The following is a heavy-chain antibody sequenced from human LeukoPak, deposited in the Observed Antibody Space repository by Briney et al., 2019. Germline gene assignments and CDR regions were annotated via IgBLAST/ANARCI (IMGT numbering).Heavy chain of an antibody. J-gene: IGHJ4*02. V-gene: IGHV1-69*01. CDR1: GGTFSSYA. CDR2: IIPIFGTA. D-gene: IGHD3-10*01. CDR3: ARVEDYYGPGSYYNFYY. Sequence: SVKVSCKASGGTFSSYAISWVRQAPGQGLEWMGGIIPIFGTANYAQKFQGRVTITADESTSTAYMELSSLRSEDTAVYYCARVEDYYGPGSYYNFYYWGQGTLVTVSS.